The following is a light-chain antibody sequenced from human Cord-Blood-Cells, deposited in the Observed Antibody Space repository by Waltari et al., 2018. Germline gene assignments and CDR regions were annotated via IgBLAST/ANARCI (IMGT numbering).Light chain of an antibody. CDR2: SNN. J-gene: IGLJ2*01. CDR1: SSTIGSNT. CDR3: AAWDDSLNGYVV. Sequence: QSVLTQPPSASGPPGQRVTISCSVSSSTIGSNTVNWYQQLPGTAPKLLIYSNNQRPSGVPDRFSGSKSGTSASLAISGLQSEDEADYYCAAWDDSLNGYVVFGGGTKLTVL. V-gene: IGLV1-44*01.